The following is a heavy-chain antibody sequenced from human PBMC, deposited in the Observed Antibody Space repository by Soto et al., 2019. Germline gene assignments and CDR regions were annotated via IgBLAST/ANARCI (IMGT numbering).Heavy chain of an antibody. CDR1: EFTVGGHA. CDR3: APHVSCSGGSCQYDAFAI. Sequence: EVQVLESGGGLVQPGGSLRLSCEGSEFTVGGHAMTWIRQAPGKGPEWVSTITADGGTYYADSVKGRFAMSRDTSENTLYLQMNSLGAEDTAAYYCAPHVSCSGGSCQYDAFAIRGQGTMVTVSS. V-gene: IGHV3-23*01. J-gene: IGHJ3*02. CDR2: ITADGGT. D-gene: IGHD2-15*01.